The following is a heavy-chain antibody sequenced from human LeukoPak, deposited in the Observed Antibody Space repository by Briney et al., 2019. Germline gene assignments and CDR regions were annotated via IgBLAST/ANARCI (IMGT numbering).Heavy chain of an antibody. V-gene: IGHV1-2*02. CDR1: GYTFTGYY. D-gene: IGHD4-23*01. CDR3: ARGHGGKSYWFDP. CDR2: INPNSGGT. Sequence: ASVKVSCKASGYTFTGYYMHWVRQAPGQGLEWMGWINPNSGGTNYAQKSQGRVTMTRDTSISTAYMELSRLRSDDTAVYYCARGHGGKSYWFDPWGQGTLVTVSS. J-gene: IGHJ5*02.